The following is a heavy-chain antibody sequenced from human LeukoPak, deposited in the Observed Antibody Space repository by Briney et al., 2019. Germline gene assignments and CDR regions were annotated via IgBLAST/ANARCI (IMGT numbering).Heavy chain of an antibody. CDR3: ARSGYSGSHLGGNWFDP. Sequence: GGSLRLSCAASGFTFSSYGMHWVRQAPGKGLEWVAFIRYDGSNKYYADSVKGRFTISRDNSKNTLYLQMNSLRAEDTAVYYCARSGYSGSHLGGNWFDPWGQGTLVTVSS. V-gene: IGHV3-30*02. CDR1: GFTFSSYG. J-gene: IGHJ5*02. D-gene: IGHD1-26*01. CDR2: IRYDGSNK.